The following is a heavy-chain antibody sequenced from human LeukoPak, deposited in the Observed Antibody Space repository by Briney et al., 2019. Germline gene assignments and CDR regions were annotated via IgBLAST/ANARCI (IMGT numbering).Heavy chain of an antibody. CDR2: INAGNGNT. CDR3: AREAPRYYYDSSGYYYSYYSDY. V-gene: IGHV1-3*01. Sequence: ASVKVSCKASGFIFTKYGISWVRQAPGQRLEWMGWINAGNGNTKYSQKFQGRVTITRDTSASTAYMELSSLRSEDTAVYYCAREAPRYYYDSSGYYYSYYSDYWGQGTLVTVSS. D-gene: IGHD3-22*01. CDR1: GFIFTKYG. J-gene: IGHJ4*02.